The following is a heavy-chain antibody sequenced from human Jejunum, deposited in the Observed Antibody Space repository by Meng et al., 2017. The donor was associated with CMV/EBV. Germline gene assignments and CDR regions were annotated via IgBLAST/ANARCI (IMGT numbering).Heavy chain of an antibody. J-gene: IGHJ3*02. CDR1: GFTFSSCA. D-gene: IGHD6-13*01. CDR2: ITSSIST. V-gene: IGHV3-23*01. Sequence: SGFTFSSCAMNWVDQSPGKGLGWVSTITSSISTYYADSVKGRFTISRDNSKNTLYLEMNSLRAEDTAIYYCAKIQKLAQYDSFDIWGQGTMVTVSS. CDR3: AKIQKLAQYDSFDI.